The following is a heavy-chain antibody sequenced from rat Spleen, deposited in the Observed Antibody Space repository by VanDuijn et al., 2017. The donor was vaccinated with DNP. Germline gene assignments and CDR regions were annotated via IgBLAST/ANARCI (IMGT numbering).Heavy chain of an antibody. Sequence: EVQLVESGGGLVQPGRSLKVSCAASGFTFSNYGMHWIRQAPTKGLEWVATIIYDGSSTYYRDSVRGRFTISRDYARSTLYLQMDSLRSEDTATYYCTTDGGKYSFDYWGQGVMVTVSS. CDR1: GFTFSNYG. J-gene: IGHJ2*01. V-gene: IGHV5S10*01. CDR2: IIYDGSST. D-gene: IGHD1-5*01. CDR3: TTDGGKYSFDY.